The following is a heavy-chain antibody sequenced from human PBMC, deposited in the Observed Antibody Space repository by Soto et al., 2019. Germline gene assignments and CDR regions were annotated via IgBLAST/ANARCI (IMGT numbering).Heavy chain of an antibody. Sequence: SETLSLTCTVSGGSISSYYWSWIRQPPGKGLEWIGYIYYSGSTNYNPSLKGRVTISVDTSKNQFSLKLSSVTAADTAVYYCARSPYYDSSGYTPGWFDPWGQGTLVTVSS. V-gene: IGHV4-59*01. CDR1: GGSISSYY. CDR2: IYYSGST. D-gene: IGHD3-22*01. CDR3: ARSPYYDSSGYTPGWFDP. J-gene: IGHJ5*02.